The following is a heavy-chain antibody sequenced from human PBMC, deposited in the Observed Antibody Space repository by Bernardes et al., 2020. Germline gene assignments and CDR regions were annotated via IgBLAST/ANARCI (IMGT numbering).Heavy chain of an antibody. V-gene: IGHV3-74*01. J-gene: IGHJ4*02. CDR1: GFTFSSYW. D-gene: IGHD2-15*01. Sequence: GGSLRLSCAASGFTFSSYWMHWVRQAPGKGLVWVSRINSDGSSTSYADSVKGRFTISRDNAKNTLYLQMNSLRAEDTAVYYCARDALFDVGGGSCVDYWGQGTLVTVSS. CDR2: INSDGSST. CDR3: ARDALFDVGGGSCVDY.